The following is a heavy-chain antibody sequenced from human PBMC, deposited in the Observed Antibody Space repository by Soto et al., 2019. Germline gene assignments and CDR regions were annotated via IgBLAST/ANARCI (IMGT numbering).Heavy chain of an antibody. J-gene: IGHJ6*02. CDR2: IIPIFGTA. CDR3: ARANGDYGSDYYYGMDV. CDR1: GGTFSSYA. D-gene: IGHD4-17*01. V-gene: IGHV1-69*01. Sequence: VQLVQSGAEVKKPGSSVKVSCKASGGTFSSYAISWVRQAPGQGLEWMGGIIPIFGTANYAQKFQGRVTITADESTSTAYMELSSLRSEDTAVYYCARANGDYGSDYYYGMDVWGQGTTVTVSS.